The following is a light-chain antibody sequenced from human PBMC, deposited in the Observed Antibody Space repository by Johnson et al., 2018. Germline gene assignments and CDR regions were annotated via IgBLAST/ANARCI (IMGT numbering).Light chain of an antibody. CDR2: ENN. V-gene: IGLV1-51*02. J-gene: IGLJ1*01. CDR3: GTWDSSLSAGNV. Sequence: QSVLTQPPSVSAAPGQKVTISCSGSSSNIGNNYVSWYQQLQGTAPKLLIYENNKRPSGIPDRFSGSKSGTSATLGIPGLKTGDEADYYCGTWDSSLSAGNVFGTGTKVTVL. CDR1: SSNIGNNY.